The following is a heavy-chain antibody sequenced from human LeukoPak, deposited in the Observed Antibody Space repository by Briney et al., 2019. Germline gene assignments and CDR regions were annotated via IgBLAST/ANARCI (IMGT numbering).Heavy chain of an antibody. J-gene: IGHJ4*02. V-gene: IGHV1-69*05. CDR3: ARDSRPYCGGDCSFDY. Sequence: GASVKVSCKASGGTFSSYAISWVRQAPGQGLEWMGGIMPIFGTSNYAQKFQGRVTITTDESTSTAYMELSSLRSEDTAVYYCARDSRPYCGGDCSFDYWGQGTLVTVSS. D-gene: IGHD2-21*02. CDR1: GGTFSSYA. CDR2: IMPIFGTS.